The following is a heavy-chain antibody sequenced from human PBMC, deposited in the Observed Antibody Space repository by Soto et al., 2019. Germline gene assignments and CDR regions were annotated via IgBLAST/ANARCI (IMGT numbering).Heavy chain of an antibody. Sequence: GGSLRLSCAVSGFTFSSYWMSWVRQAPGKGLEWVANINPDGSDKYYVDSVKGRFTISRDNAKSSLYLQMNSLRAEDRAVYYCARSGSVATILDYWGQGTLVTVSS. J-gene: IGHJ4*02. D-gene: IGHD5-12*01. CDR3: ARSGSVATILDY. V-gene: IGHV3-7*01. CDR2: INPDGSDK. CDR1: GFTFSSYW.